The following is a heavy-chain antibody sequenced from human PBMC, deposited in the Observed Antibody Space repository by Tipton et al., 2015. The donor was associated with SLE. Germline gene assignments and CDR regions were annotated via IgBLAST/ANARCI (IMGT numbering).Heavy chain of an antibody. CDR3: ARQTATGPYNYYFDAMDV. D-gene: IGHD1-1*01. CDR1: GDSISRGLYY. Sequence: TLSLTCTVSGDSISRGLYYWTWIRQPAGKTLEWIGRAYTSDSTNYSPSLKSRVTISVDASKNQFSLKLNSVTAADSAVFFCARQTATGPYNYYFDAMDVWGQGTTVAVSS. CDR2: AYTSDST. J-gene: IGHJ6*02. V-gene: IGHV4-61*02.